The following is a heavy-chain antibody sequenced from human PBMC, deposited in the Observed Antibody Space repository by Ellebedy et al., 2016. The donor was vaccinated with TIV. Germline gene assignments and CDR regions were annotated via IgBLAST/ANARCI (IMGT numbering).Heavy chain of an antibody. CDR3: ARWGDGKRPDY. V-gene: IGHV3-23*01. CDR1: GFTFSDYA. J-gene: IGHJ4*02. Sequence: PGGSLRLSCAASGFTFSDYAMSWVRQAPGKGLEWVSAISGSGGSTYYADSVKGRFAISRDNSKKMLYLEMNSLRAEDTAVYYCARWGDGKRPDYWGQGTLVTVSS. D-gene: IGHD2-21*02. CDR2: ISGSGGST.